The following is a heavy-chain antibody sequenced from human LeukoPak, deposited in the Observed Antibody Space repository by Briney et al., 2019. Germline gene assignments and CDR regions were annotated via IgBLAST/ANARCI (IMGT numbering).Heavy chain of an antibody. CDR1: GFTFSTYG. V-gene: IGHV3-21*01. J-gene: IGHJ4*02. D-gene: IGHD4-17*01. CDR2: ISSSSSYI. Sequence: GGSLRLSCAASGFTFSTYGMSWVRQAPGKGLEWVSSISSSSSYIYYADSVKGRFTISRDNAKNSLYLQMNSLRAEDTAVYYCARNYGDYVGLDYWGQGTLVTVSS. CDR3: ARNYGDYVGLDY.